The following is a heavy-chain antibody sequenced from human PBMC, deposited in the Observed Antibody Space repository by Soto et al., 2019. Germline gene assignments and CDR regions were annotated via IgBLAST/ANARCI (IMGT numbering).Heavy chain of an antibody. CDR2: ISNVGDT. CDR1: GFAFSGYA. D-gene: IGHD2-21*01. Sequence: GGSLRLSCTASGFAFSGYAMHWVRQAPGKGLEYVSAISNVGDTYYANSERGRFTISRDNSKTTLYLQMGSLRVEDMAVYYCARVGVMATIDYWGPGTLVTVSS. J-gene: IGHJ4*02. V-gene: IGHV3-64*01. CDR3: ARVGVMATIDY.